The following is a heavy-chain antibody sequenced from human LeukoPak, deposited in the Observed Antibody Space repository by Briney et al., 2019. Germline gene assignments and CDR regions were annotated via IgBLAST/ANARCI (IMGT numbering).Heavy chain of an antibody. CDR2: IIPIFGTA. Sequence: GASVKVSCKASGGTFSSYAISWVRQAPGQGLEWMGGIIPIFGTANYAQKFQGRVTITADESTSTAYMELSSLRSEDTAVYCCARDEPYYYGSGSYPYWGQGTLVTVSS. CDR3: ARDEPYYYGSGSYPY. V-gene: IGHV1-69*13. CDR1: GGTFSSYA. D-gene: IGHD3-10*01. J-gene: IGHJ4*02.